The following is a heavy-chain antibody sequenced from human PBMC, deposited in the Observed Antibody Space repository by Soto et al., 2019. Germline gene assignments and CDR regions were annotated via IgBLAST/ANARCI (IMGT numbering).Heavy chain of an antibody. D-gene: IGHD6-19*01. V-gene: IGHV3-74*01. CDR3: AKASSAVAGRYYFDY. J-gene: IGHJ4*02. CDR1: GLIFSKYW. Sequence: PGGSLRLSCAASGLIFSKYWMHWIRQAPGKGLVWVARINGDGSSTDYADSVKGRFTISRDNSKNTQYLQMNSLRAEDTAVYYCAKASSAVAGRYYFDYWGQGTLVTVSS. CDR2: INGDGSST.